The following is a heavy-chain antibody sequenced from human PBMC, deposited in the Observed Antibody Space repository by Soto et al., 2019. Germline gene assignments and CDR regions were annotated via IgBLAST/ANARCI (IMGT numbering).Heavy chain of an antibody. Sequence: QVQLVESGGGVVQPGRSLRLSCAASGFTFSSYGMHWVRQAPGKGLEWVAVISYDGSNKYYADSVKGRFTISRDNSKNTLYLQMNSLRAEDTAVYYCAKSDSGTYGWRRSEFDYWGQGTLVTVSS. J-gene: IGHJ4*02. CDR2: ISYDGSNK. CDR3: AKSDSGTYGWRRSEFDY. V-gene: IGHV3-30*18. D-gene: IGHD5-12*01. CDR1: GFTFSSYG.